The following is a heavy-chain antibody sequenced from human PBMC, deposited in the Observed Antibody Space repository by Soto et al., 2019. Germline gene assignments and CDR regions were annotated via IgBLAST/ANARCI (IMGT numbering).Heavy chain of an antibody. CDR2: INHSGST. J-gene: IGHJ6*03. V-gene: IGHV4-34*01. CDR3: ARGIYGDYYYYYYMDV. CDR1: GGSFSGYY. D-gene: IGHD4-17*01. Sequence: SDTLSLTCAVYGGSFSGYYWSWIRQPPGKGLEWIGEINHSGSTNYNPSLKSRVTISVDTSKNQFSLKLSSVTAADTAVYYCARGIYGDYYYYYYMDVWGKGTTVTVSS.